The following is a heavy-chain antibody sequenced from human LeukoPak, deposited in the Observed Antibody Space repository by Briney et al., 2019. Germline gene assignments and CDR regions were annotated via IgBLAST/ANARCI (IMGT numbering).Heavy chain of an antibody. D-gene: IGHD3-9*01. V-gene: IGHV3-21*01. CDR3: AGQYYDILTALLDAFDI. CDR2: ISSSSSYI. Sequence: GGSLRLSCAASGFTFNSYSMNWVRQAPGKGLEWVSSISSSSSYIYYADSVKGRFIISRDNAKNSLYLQMNSLRAEDTAVYYCAGQYYDILTALLDAFDIWGQGTMVTVSS. J-gene: IGHJ3*02. CDR1: GFTFNSYS.